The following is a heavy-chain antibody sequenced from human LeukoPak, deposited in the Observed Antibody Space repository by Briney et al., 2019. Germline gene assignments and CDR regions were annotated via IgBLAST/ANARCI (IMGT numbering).Heavy chain of an antibody. CDR3: ARGWLADSTVVTPYNY. Sequence: SVEVSCKASGGTFSSYEISWVRQAPGQGLEWMGGITPMFGIAKYAQKFQGRVTISAVESMSTVHMELSSLRSEDTAKYYCARGWLADSTVVTPYNYCGQGTVVTVSS. CDR2: ITPMFGIA. J-gene: IGHJ4*02. V-gene: IGHV1-69*13. D-gene: IGHD4-23*01. CDR1: GGTFSSYE.